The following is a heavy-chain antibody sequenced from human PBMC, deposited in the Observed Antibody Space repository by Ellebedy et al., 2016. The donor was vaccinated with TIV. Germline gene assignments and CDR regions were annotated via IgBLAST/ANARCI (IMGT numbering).Heavy chain of an antibody. D-gene: IGHD1-1*01. J-gene: IGHJ4*02. Sequence: PGGSLRLSCAASGFTFSSYWMSWVRQAPGKGLEWVANIKQDGTEKYYVDSVKGRFTISRDNAKNSLYLQMNSLRAEDTAVYYCAREKSGHKWNDGFDSWGQGTLVTVSS. V-gene: IGHV3-7*01. CDR2: IKQDGTEK. CDR3: AREKSGHKWNDGFDS. CDR1: GFTFSSYW.